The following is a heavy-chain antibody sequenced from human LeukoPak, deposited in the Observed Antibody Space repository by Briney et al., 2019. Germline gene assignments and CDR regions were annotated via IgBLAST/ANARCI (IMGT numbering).Heavy chain of an antibody. CDR3: ARDRDGDYGSAFDI. J-gene: IGHJ3*02. CDR2: IYYSGST. Sequence: PSETLSLTCTVSGGSISSGGYYWSWIRQHPGKGLEWIGYIYYSGSTYYNPSLKSRVTISVDTSKNQFSLKLSSVTAADTAVYYCARDRDGDYGSAFDIWGKGKMVTVSS. V-gene: IGHV4-31*03. CDR1: GGSISSGGYY. D-gene: IGHD4-17*01.